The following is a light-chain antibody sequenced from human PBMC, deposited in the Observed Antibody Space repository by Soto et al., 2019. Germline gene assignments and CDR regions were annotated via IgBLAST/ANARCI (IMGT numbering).Light chain of an antibody. Sequence: EIVLTQSPGTLSLSPGERATLSCRASQSLTNDYLAWYQQKVGQAPRLLIYLASRRATGIPDRFSGSGSGIDFALTISRLEPEDFAVYFCQQYRSLPLTFGGGTKVDIK. CDR1: QSLTNDY. CDR3: QQYRSLPLT. CDR2: LAS. J-gene: IGKJ4*01. V-gene: IGKV3-20*01.